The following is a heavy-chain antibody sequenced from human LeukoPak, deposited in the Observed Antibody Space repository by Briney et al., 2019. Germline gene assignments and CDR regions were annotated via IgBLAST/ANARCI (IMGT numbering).Heavy chain of an antibody. J-gene: IGHJ3*02. CDR1: GFTFSSYS. CDR3: APILTAVGAFDI. Sequence: GSLRLSCAASGFTFSSYSMNWVRQAPGKGLEWIGHIFYSGTTYYNPPLKSRVTMSVDTSKNQFSLKLSSVTAADTAVYYCAPILTAVGAFDIWGQGTMVTVSS. D-gene: IGHD6-19*01. V-gene: IGHV4-59*04. CDR2: IFYSGTT.